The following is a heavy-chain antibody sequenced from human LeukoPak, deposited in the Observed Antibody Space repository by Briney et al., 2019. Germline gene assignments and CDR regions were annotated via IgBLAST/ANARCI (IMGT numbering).Heavy chain of an antibody. CDR3: ARGGLSSTRKTSFDY. J-gene: IGHJ4*02. CDR1: GYSFTSYG. D-gene: IGHD2-2*01. Sequence: GASVKVSCKASGYSFTSYGITWVRQAPGQGHGWRGWISGYSGNTNYAQKLQGRVTMTTDTSTSTAYMELRSLRSDDTAVYYCARGGLSSTRKTSFDYWGQGTLVTVSS. CDR2: ISGYSGNT. V-gene: IGHV1-18*01.